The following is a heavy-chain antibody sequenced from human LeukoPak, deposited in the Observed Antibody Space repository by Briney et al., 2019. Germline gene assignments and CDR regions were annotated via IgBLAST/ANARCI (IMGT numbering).Heavy chain of an antibody. CDR1: GGSISSYY. J-gene: IGHJ4*02. CDR3: ARAVVVVAAFRAYPGSYFDY. Sequence: SETLSPTCTVSGGSISSYYWSWIRQPPGKGLEWIGYIYYSGSTNYNPSLKSRVTISVDTSKNQFSLKLSSVTAADTAVYYCARAVVVVAAFRAYPGSYFDYWGQGTLVTVSS. V-gene: IGHV4-59*01. CDR2: IYYSGST. D-gene: IGHD2-15*01.